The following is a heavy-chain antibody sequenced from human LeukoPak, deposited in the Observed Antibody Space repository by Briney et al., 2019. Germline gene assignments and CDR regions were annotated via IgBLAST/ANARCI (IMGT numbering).Heavy chain of an antibody. D-gene: IGHD3-22*01. CDR1: GFTFRSYW. Sequence: GGSLRLSCAASGFTFRSYWMSWVRQAPGKGLEWVANIKQDGGEKYYVDSVKGRFTISRDNAKNSLYLQTNSLRVEDTAVYYCARNFGAGILVAQIPLGFDYWGQGTLVTVSS. J-gene: IGHJ4*02. CDR3: ARNFGAGILVAQIPLGFDY. V-gene: IGHV3-7*01. CDR2: IKQDGGEK.